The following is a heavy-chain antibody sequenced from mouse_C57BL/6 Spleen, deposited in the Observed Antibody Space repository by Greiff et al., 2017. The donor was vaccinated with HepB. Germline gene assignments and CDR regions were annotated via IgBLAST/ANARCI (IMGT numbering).Heavy chain of an antibody. J-gene: IGHJ4*01. CDR3: VRGESNPLFYAMDY. V-gene: IGHV10-1*01. Sequence: EVKLMESGGGLVQPKGSLKLSCAASGFSFNTYAMNWVRQAPGKGLEWVARIRSKSNNYATYYADSVKDRFTISRDDSESMLYLQMNNLKTEDTAMYYCVRGESNPLFYAMDYWGQGTSVTVSS. CDR1: GFSFNTYA. CDR2: IRSKSNNYAT. D-gene: IGHD2-5*01.